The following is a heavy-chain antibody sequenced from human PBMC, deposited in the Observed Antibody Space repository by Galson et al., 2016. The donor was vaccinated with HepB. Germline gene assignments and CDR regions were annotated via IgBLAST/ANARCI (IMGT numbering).Heavy chain of an antibody. Sequence: SLRLSCAASGFSFGSYAMHWVRQTPAKGLEWVAVISGDGTNKYYADSVKGRFTISRDNSKSTLYLQMSSLRADDTAIYYCARPVSADEGLGNWGQGTLVTVSS. CDR2: ISGDGTNK. CDR3: ARPVSADEGLGN. J-gene: IGHJ4*02. D-gene: IGHD2-8*01. V-gene: IGHV3-30*03. CDR1: GFSFGSYA.